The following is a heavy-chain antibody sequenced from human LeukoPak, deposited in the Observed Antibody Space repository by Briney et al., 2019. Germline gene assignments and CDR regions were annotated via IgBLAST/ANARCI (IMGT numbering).Heavy chain of an antibody. CDR3: ARRKNYYFDY. J-gene: IGHJ4*02. CDR2: FYPDDSDT. V-gene: IGHV5-51*01. D-gene: IGHD1-7*01. CDR1: GYSFTDYW. Sequence: NHGESLHISCKGSGYSFTDYWIGWVRQLPGKGLEWMGIFYPDDSDTRYNPSFQGQVTISADKSISTAYLQWSSLKASDTAMYYCARRKNYYFDYWGQGTLVTVSS.